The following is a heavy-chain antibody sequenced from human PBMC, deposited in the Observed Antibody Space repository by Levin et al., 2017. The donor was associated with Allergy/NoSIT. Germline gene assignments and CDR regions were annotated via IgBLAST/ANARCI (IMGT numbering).Heavy chain of an antibody. CDR3: AKMAPGDYGSGSPFDY. CDR1: GFTFSSYG. CDR2: ISYDGSNK. Sequence: PGGSLRLSCAASGFTFSSYGMHWVRQAPGKGLEWVAVISYDGSNKYYADSVKGRFTISRDNSKNTLYLQMNSLRAEDTAVYYCAKMAPGDYGSGSPFDYWGQGTLVTVSS. D-gene: IGHD3-10*01. V-gene: IGHV3-30*18. J-gene: IGHJ4*02.